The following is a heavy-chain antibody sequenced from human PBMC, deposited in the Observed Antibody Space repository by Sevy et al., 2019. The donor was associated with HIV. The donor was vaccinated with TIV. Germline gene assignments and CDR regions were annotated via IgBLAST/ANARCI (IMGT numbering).Heavy chain of an antibody. CDR1: GFTFSDYY. J-gene: IGHJ4*02. Sequence: GGSLRLSCAASGFTFSDYYMSWIRQAPGKGLEWVSYISSSGSTIYYADSVKGRFTISRDNAKNSLYPQMNSLRAEDTAVYYCARVYGDYAEWEYYFDYWGQGTLVTVSS. CDR2: ISSSGSTI. D-gene: IGHD4-17*01. V-gene: IGHV3-11*01. CDR3: ARVYGDYAEWEYYFDY.